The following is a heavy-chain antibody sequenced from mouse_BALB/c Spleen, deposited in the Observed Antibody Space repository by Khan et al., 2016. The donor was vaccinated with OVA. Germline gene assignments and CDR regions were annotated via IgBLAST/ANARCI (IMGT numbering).Heavy chain of an antibody. Sequence: EVELVESGGDLVKPGGSLKLSCAASGFTFSSYSMSWVRQTPDKRLEWVATISSGGDYPSYPDSVKGRFTISRDNAKNTLYLQMSSLKSEDTAMYYCASHVTVSFAYWGQGTLVTVSA. J-gene: IGHJ3*01. D-gene: IGHD2-1*01. CDR3: ASHVTVSFAY. CDR1: GFTFSSYS. CDR2: ISSGGDYP. V-gene: IGHV5-6*01.